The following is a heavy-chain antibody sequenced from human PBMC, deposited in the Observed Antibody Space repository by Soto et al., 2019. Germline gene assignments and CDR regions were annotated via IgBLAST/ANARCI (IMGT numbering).Heavy chain of an antibody. Sequence: QVQLVQSGAEVKKPGSSVKVSCTASGGTFSSYAISWVRQAPGQGLEWMGGIIPIFGTANYAQKFQGRVTIAADKSTSTAYMELSSLRSEDTAVYYCARRATMFRDAFDIWGQGTMVTVSS. CDR2: IIPIFGTA. CDR3: ARRATMFRDAFDI. J-gene: IGHJ3*02. CDR1: GGTFSSYA. D-gene: IGHD3-10*02. V-gene: IGHV1-69*06.